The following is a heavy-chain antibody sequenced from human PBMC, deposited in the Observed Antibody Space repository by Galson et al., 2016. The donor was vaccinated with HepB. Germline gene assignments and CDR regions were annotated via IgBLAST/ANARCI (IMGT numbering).Heavy chain of an antibody. V-gene: IGHV4-61*02. CDR3: ARDPGWGALDL. J-gene: IGHJ3*01. Sequence: TLSLTCTVSGVSMNSGNYFWTWIRQPAGKGLEWIGRIHTGEKIDYNPSVKSRVTILLDTSKSQFSLNLSSVTAADTAVYYCARDPGWGALDLWGQGTLVTVSS. CDR1: GVSMNSGNYF. D-gene: IGHD7-27*01. CDR2: IHTGEKI.